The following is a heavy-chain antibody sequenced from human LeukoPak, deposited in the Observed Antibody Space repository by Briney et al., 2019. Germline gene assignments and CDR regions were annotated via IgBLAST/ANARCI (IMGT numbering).Heavy chain of an antibody. V-gene: IGHV4-39*07. D-gene: IGHD2-21*01. Sequence: SETLSLTCTVSGGSISSNSDYWGWIRQPPGEGLEWIGSVYYSGSTSYNPSLKSRVTISIDTSVNQLSLKLSSVTAADTAIYYCARVVNRVLFDLWGQGILVTVSS. CDR3: ARVVNRVLFDL. CDR2: VYYSGST. CDR1: GGSISSNSDY. J-gene: IGHJ5*02.